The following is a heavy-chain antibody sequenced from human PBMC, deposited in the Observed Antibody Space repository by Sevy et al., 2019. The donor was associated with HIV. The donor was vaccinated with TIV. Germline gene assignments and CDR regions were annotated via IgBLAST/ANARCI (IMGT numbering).Heavy chain of an antibody. CDR3: ARCGGDAFDI. V-gene: IGHV4-38-2*01. CDR1: GYSISSGYY. Sequence: SETLSLTCAVSGYSISSGYYWGWIRQPPGKGLEWIGSIYHSGSTYYNPSLKSRVTISVDTSKNQFSLKLSSVTAADTAMYYCARCGGDAFDIWGQGTMVTVSS. J-gene: IGHJ3*02. CDR2: IYHSGST. D-gene: IGHD3-16*01.